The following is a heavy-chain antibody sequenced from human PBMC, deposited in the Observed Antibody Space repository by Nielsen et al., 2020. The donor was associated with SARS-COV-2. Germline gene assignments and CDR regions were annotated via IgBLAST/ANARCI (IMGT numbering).Heavy chain of an antibody. CDR1: GFIFSSYE. J-gene: IGHJ4*02. V-gene: IGHV3-21*01. CDR3: AREGIDWYYFDY. CDR2: ISPTNTYI. Sequence: GESLKISCAASGFIFSSYEMNWIRQAPGKGLEWVASISPTNTYIHYADSLKGRFTISRDNAKNSLYLEVSSLRVEDTAVYYCAREGIDWYYFDYWGQGALVTVSS. D-gene: IGHD3-9*01.